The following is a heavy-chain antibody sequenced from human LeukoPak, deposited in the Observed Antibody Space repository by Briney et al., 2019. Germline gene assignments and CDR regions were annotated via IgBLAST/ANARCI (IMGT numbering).Heavy chain of an antibody. J-gene: IGHJ3*01. V-gene: IGHV1-18*01. D-gene: IGHD3-10*01. CDR2: ISAYNGNT. CDR3: AREGEYYSESGNLVDASDV. CDR1: GYTFTSYG. Sequence: ASVKVSCKASGYTFTSYGISWVRQAPGQGLEWMGWISAYNGNTNYAQKLQGRVTMTTDTSTNTAYLEMSSLTSEDRAVYYCAREGEYYSESGNLVDASDVWGQGTMVTVSA.